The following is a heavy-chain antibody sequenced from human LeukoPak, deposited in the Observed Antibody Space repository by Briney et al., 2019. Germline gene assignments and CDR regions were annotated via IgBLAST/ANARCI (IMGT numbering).Heavy chain of an antibody. D-gene: IGHD3-22*01. V-gene: IGHV1-46*01. CDR1: GYTFTSYD. Sequence: GASVKVSCKASGYTFTSYDINWVRQAPGQGLEWMGIINPSGGSTSYAQKFQGRVTMTRDMSTSTVYMELSSLRSEDTAVYYCAREPDYYDSSGQRAAFDIWGQGTMVTVSS. CDR2: INPSGGST. CDR3: AREPDYYDSSGQRAAFDI. J-gene: IGHJ3*02.